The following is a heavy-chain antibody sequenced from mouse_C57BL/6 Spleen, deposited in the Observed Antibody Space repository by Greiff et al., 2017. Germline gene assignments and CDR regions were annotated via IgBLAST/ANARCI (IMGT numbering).Heavy chain of an antibody. Sequence: VKLMESGPELVKPGASVKISCKASGSAFSSSWMNWVKQRPGKGLEWIGRIYPGDGDTNYNGKFKGKATLTADKSSSTAYMQLSSLTSEDSAVYFCAREATVYFDYWGQGTTLTVSS. CDR3: AREATVYFDY. D-gene: IGHD1-1*01. J-gene: IGHJ2*01. CDR2: IYPGDGDT. CDR1: GSAFSSSW. V-gene: IGHV1-82*01.